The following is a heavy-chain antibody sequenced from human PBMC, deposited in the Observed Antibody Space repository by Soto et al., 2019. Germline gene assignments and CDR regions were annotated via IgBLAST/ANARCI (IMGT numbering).Heavy chain of an antibody. CDR1: GYSFTSNW. CDR3: ARRSYSSSFEAFDI. Sequence: LGESLKISCKASGYSFTSNWIGWVRQMPGKGLEWMGIIYPGDSDTRYSPSFQGQVTISVDKSISTAYLQWSSLKASDTAMYYCARRSYSSSFEAFDIWGQGTMVTVSS. D-gene: IGHD6-13*01. V-gene: IGHV5-51*01. J-gene: IGHJ3*02. CDR2: IYPGDSDT.